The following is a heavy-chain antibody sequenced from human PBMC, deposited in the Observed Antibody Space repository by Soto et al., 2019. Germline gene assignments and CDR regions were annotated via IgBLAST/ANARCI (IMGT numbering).Heavy chain of an antibody. CDR1: GGSISSSSYY. V-gene: IGHV4-39*01. CDR2: IYYSGST. J-gene: IGHJ4*02. Sequence: SETLSLTCTVSGGSISSSSYYWGWIRQPPGKGLEWIGGIYYSGSTYYNPSLKSRVTISVDTSKNQFSLKLSSVTAADTAVYYCARGRREYSYKIDYWGQGTLVTVSS. D-gene: IGHD6-6*01. CDR3: ARGRREYSYKIDY.